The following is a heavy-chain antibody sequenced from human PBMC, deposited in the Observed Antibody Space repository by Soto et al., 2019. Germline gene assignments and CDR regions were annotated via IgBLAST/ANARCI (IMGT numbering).Heavy chain of an antibody. CDR1: GGSISSYY. Sequence: PSETLSLTCTVSGGSISSYYWSWIRQPPGKGLEWIGYIYYSGSTNYNPSLKSRLTISVDTSKNQFSLKLNSMTAADTAVYYCARHNYGSGSTYFDYWGQGTLVTVSS. CDR2: IYYSGST. J-gene: IGHJ4*02. D-gene: IGHD3-10*01. CDR3: ARHNYGSGSTYFDY. V-gene: IGHV4-59*08.